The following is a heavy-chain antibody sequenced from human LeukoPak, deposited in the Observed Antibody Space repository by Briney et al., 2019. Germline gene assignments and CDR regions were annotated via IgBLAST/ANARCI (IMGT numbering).Heavy chain of an antibody. J-gene: IGHJ3*02. D-gene: IGHD3-22*01. Sequence: SETLSLTCGVYDESFSDYYWSWIRQAPGKGLEWIGSIYYSGSTYYNPSLKSRVTISVDTSKNQFSLKLSSVTAADTAVYHCVRGFYDSSGYADAFDIWVQGTMVTVSS. CDR1: DESFSDYY. CDR2: IYYSGST. CDR3: VRGFYDSSGYADAFDI. V-gene: IGHV4-34*01.